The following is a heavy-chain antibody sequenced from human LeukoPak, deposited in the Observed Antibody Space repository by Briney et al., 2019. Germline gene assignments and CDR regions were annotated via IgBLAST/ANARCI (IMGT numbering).Heavy chain of an antibody. D-gene: IGHD1-26*01. J-gene: IGHJ4*02. CDR2: IYISGSA. CDR1: GGSISSYF. V-gene: IGHV4-4*07. Sequence: PSETLSLTCTVSGGSISSYFWSWIRQPAGKGLEWIGRIYISGSANYIPSLKSRVTMSVDTSKRQFSLKLRLVTAADTAVYFCAGGERTYYDYWGQGTLVTVSS. CDR3: AGGERTYYDY.